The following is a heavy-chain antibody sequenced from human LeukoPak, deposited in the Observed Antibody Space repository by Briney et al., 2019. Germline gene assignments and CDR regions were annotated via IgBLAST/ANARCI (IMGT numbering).Heavy chain of an antibody. J-gene: IGHJ4*02. CDR1: GFTFSSYS. CDR3: ARDRDDSGFDY. Sequence: GGSLRLSCAACGFTFSSYSMNWVRQATGKGLEWVSSISSSSSYIYYADSVKGRFTISRDNAKNSLYLQMNSLSAEDTAVYYCARDRDDSGFDYWGQGPLVTVSS. V-gene: IGHV3-21*01. D-gene: IGHD2-21*02. CDR2: ISSSSSYI.